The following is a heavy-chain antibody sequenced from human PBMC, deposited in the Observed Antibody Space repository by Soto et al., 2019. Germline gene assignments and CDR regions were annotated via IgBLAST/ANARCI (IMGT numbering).Heavy chain of an antibody. CDR2: INHSGST. D-gene: IGHD1-26*01. CDR1: GGSFSGYY. Sequence: SETLSLTCAVYGGSFSGYYWSWIRQPPGKGLEWIGEINHSGSTNYNPSLKSRVTISVDTSKNQFSLKLSSVTAADTAVYYCARDTSRGGGSYLYYYYYGMDVWGQGTTVTSP. CDR3: ARDTSRGGGSYLYYYYYGMDV. V-gene: IGHV4-34*01. J-gene: IGHJ6*02.